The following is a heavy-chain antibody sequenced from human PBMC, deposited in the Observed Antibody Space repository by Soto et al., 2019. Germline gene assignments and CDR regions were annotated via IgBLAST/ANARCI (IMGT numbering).Heavy chain of an antibody. Sequence: QVQLVQSGAEFKKPGASVKVSCKASGYTCTGYYMHCVRQAPGQGLEWMGGINPNSGGTNYAQKFQGWVTMTRDTSISTSYMELSRLRSEDTAVYYGAREYLQGGGMDVWGQGTTVTVSS. J-gene: IGHJ6*02. CDR3: AREYLQGGGMDV. CDR2: INPNSGGT. V-gene: IGHV1-2*04. D-gene: IGHD4-4*01. CDR1: GYTCTGYY.